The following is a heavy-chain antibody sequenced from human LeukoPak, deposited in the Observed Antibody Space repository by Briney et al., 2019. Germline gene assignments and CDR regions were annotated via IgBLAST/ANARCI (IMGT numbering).Heavy chain of an antibody. V-gene: IGHV1-69*13. CDR1: GYTFTDYY. CDR3: ARGAYSSGWYDNYFDY. Sequence: SVKVSCKASGYTFTDYYMHWVRQAPGQGLEWMGGIIPIFGTANYAQKFQGRVTITADESTSTAYMELSSLRSEDTAVYYCARGAYSSGWYDNYFDYWGQGTLVTVSS. D-gene: IGHD6-19*01. CDR2: IIPIFGTA. J-gene: IGHJ4*02.